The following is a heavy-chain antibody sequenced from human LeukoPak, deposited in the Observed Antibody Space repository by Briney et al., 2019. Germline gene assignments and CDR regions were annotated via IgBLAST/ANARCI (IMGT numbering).Heavy chain of an antibody. Sequence: GLEWMXXXXAYNGNTNYAQKLQGRVTMTTDTSTSTAYMELRSLRSDDTAVYYCARVPSYYYDSSGYYPRYYFDYWGQGTLVTVSS. CDR2: XXAYNGNT. V-gene: IGHV1-18*01. D-gene: IGHD3-22*01. CDR3: ARVPSYYYDSSGYYPRYYFDY. J-gene: IGHJ4*02.